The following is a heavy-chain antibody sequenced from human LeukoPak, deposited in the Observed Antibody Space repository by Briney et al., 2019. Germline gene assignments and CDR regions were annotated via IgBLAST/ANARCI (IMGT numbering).Heavy chain of an antibody. CDR2: INTDGTVT. J-gene: IGHJ4*02. Sequence: GGSLRLSCTASGFTISKYGRLWIRQAPGKGLESVSRINTDGTVTTYADSVKGRFTVSRDNADNTMFLQMNSVRDEDTAVYYCATKQWLAPPPDSWGQGTPVTVSS. D-gene: IGHD6-19*01. CDR1: GFTISKYG. CDR3: ATKQWLAPPPDS. V-gene: IGHV3-74*01.